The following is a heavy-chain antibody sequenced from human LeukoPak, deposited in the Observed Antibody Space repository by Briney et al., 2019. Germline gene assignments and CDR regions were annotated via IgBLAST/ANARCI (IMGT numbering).Heavy chain of an antibody. J-gene: IGHJ4*02. D-gene: IGHD1-26*01. CDR1: GGSIGTSY. Sequence: SETLSLTCSVSGGSIGTSYWSWIRQPPGKGLEWIGYIYYDGATNYNPSLKTRVTISLDTPKNQFSLKLKSVTASDTAVYYCARHYVFVSGGSSFDYWGLGILVTVSS. V-gene: IGHV4-59*08. CDR3: ARHYVFVSGGSSFDY. CDR2: IYYDGAT.